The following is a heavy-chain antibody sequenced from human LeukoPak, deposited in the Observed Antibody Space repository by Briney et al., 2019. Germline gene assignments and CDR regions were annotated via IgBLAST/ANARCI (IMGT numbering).Heavy chain of an antibody. CDR2: IYHSGST. CDR1: GYSISSGYY. J-gene: IGHJ4*02. CDR3: ASTFYGSGSYYRNY. D-gene: IGHD3-10*01. V-gene: IGHV4-38-2*01. Sequence: SSETLSLTCAVSGYSISSGYYWGWIRQPPGKGLEWIGSIYHSGSTYYNPSLKSRVTISVDTSKNQFSLKLSSVTAAGTAVYYCASTFYGSGSYYRNYWGQGTLVTVSS.